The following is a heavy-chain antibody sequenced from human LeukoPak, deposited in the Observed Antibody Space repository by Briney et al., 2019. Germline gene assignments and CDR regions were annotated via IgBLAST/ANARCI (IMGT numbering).Heavy chain of an antibody. J-gene: IGHJ6*02. CDR3: ARDSWDYIAMDV. V-gene: IGHV4-59*01. CDR1: GISINTYY. D-gene: IGHD4/OR15-4a*01. Sequence: SETLPLTCTVSGISINTYYWSWIRQPPGKGLEWIGYVHHTGSADYNPSLGSRVTISLDTSKNQFSLKLTSATAADTAVYYCARDSWDYIAMDVWGPGTTVIVSS. CDR2: VHHTGSA.